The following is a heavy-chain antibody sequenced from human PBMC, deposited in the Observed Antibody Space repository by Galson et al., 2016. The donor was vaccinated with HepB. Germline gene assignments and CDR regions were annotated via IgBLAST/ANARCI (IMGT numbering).Heavy chain of an antibody. CDR3: ARSNYELWGLAFDI. J-gene: IGHJ3*02. V-gene: IGHV4-39*01. D-gene: IGHD3-3*01. CDR2: IYYSGST. Sequence: SETLSLTCTVSGGSISSSSYYWGWIRQPPGKGLEWIGSIYYSGSTYYNPSLKSRVTISVDTSKNQFSLKLSSVTAADTAVYYCARSNYELWGLAFDIWGQGTMVTVSS. CDR1: GGSISSSSYY.